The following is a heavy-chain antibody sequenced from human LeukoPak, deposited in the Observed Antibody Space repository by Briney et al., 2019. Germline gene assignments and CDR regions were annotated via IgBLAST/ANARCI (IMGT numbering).Heavy chain of an antibody. CDR2: IGGSDTNT. CDR1: GFTFSSYA. Sequence: PGGSLRLSCSASGFTFSSYAMSWVRQAPGKGLEWVSTIGGSDTNTYYADSVKGRFSISRDNAKNTLYLRMYSLRAEDTAVYYCAGWRSGSYYLLGYWGQGTLVTVSS. CDR3: AGWRSGSYYLLGY. J-gene: IGHJ4*02. D-gene: IGHD1-26*01. V-gene: IGHV3-23*01.